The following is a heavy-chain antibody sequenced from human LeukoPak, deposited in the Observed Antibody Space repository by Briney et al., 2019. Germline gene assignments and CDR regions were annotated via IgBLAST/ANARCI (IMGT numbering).Heavy chain of an antibody. D-gene: IGHD1-26*01. CDR1: GASISGSGYY. V-gene: IGHV4-39*01. J-gene: IGHJ4*02. Sequence: PSETLSLTCTVSGASISGSGYYWGWIRQPPGKGLERIGSIYSSGSTYYNASLQGRVTISIETSKNQISLRLNSVTAADTAMYYCAKNGGYGLIDYWGQGTLVTVSS. CDR2: IYSSGST. CDR3: AKNGGYGLIDY.